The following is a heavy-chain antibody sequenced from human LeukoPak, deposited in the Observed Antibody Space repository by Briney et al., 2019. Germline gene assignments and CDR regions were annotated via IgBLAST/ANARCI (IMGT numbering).Heavy chain of an antibody. D-gene: IGHD2-2*02. Sequence: GASVPVSCKASGYTFTSYGISWVRQAPGQGLEWMEWISAYNGNTNYAQKLQGRVTMTTDTSTSTDYMELRSLRSDDTAVYYCARDHCSSTSCYIWFDPWGQGTLVTVSS. CDR2: ISAYNGNT. V-gene: IGHV1-18*01. CDR3: ARDHCSSTSCYIWFDP. CDR1: GYTFTSYG. J-gene: IGHJ5*02.